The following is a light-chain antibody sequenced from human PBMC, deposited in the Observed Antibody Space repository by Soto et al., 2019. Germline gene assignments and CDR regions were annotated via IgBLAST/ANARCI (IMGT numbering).Light chain of an antibody. Sequence: EIVMTQSPATLSVSPGERATPSCRASQSVSSNLAWYQQKPGQAPRLLIYGASTRATGIPARFSGSGSGTEFTPTISSLQSEDFAVYYCQQFNNWPRTFGPGTKVDIK. CDR2: GAS. CDR3: QQFNNWPRT. V-gene: IGKV3-15*01. CDR1: QSVSSN. J-gene: IGKJ1*01.